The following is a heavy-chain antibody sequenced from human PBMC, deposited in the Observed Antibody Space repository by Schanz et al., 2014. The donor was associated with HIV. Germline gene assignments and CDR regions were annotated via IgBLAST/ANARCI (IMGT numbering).Heavy chain of an antibody. V-gene: IGHV1-18*01. CDR1: GYTFSSYS. Sequence: QVQLVQSGTEVKKPGASVRVSCKASGYTFSSYSLSWVRQAPGQGLEWMGWISAYNGHPHYGQKFQGRFTMTSDTSTSTAYMELRNLRSDDTAVFYCARVGAGVTVCFDYGGQGTLVSVSS. CDR3: ARVGAGVTVCFDY. CDR2: ISAYNGHP. D-gene: IGHD3-10*01. J-gene: IGHJ4*02.